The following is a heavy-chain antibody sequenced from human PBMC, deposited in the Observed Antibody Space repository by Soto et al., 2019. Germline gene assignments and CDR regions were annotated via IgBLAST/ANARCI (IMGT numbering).Heavy chain of an antibody. CDR1: GFTFSSYA. J-gene: IGHJ6*02. Sequence: GGSLRLSCAASGFTFSSYAMSWVRQAPGKGLERVSAISGSGGSTYYADSVKGRFTISRDNSKNTLYLKMNSLRAEYTAVYYCAKDILPKRGMDVWGQGTTVTVSS. V-gene: IGHV3-23*01. CDR3: AKDILPKRGMDV. D-gene: IGHD1-26*01. CDR2: ISGSGGST.